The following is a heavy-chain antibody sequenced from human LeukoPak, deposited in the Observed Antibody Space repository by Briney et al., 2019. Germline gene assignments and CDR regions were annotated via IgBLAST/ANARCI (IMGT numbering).Heavy chain of an antibody. D-gene: IGHD3-16*02. CDR2: IYYTGTT. J-gene: IGHJ5*02. V-gene: IGHV4-39*01. CDR3: ARHSKIVLATGWFDP. CDR1: GDSLTTSFYF. Sequence: SETLSLTCSVSGDSLTTSFYFWGWVRQPPGKALEWIGSIYYTGTTYYNPSLKNRVIISEDTSKNQFYPQMTSVTAADTALYFCARHSKIVLATGWFDPWGQGVLVTVSS.